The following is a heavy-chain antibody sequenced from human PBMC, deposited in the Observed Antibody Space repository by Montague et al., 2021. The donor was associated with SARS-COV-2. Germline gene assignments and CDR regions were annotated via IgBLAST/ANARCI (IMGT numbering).Heavy chain of an antibody. J-gene: IGHJ4*02. CDR1: GGSIISCGYY. V-gene: IGHV4-39*02. CDR3: ARGMIRGVTTPFDY. D-gene: IGHD3-10*01. CDR2: IYYSGTT. Sequence: SETLSLTCTVSGGSIISCGYYWACIRQPPGKELEWIGNIYYSGTTYSXPSLQSRGTISVDTSKNHLSLRLSSVTAADTAVYFCARGMIRGVTTPFDYWGQGTQVTVAS.